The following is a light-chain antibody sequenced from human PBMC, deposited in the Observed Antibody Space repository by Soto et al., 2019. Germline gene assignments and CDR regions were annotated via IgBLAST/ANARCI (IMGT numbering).Light chain of an antibody. V-gene: IGKV3-15*01. Sequence: EIVMTQSPATLSVSPGERATLSCRASQSVSSNLAWYQQKPGQAPRLLIYDTSTRATGIPARFSGSGSGTEFTLTISSLQSEDFAVYYCQQDNNWPRSTFGPGTKVDIK. CDR1: QSVSSN. CDR2: DTS. CDR3: QQDNNWPRST. J-gene: IGKJ3*01.